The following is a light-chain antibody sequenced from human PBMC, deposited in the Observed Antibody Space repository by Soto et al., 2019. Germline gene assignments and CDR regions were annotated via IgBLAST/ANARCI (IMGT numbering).Light chain of an antibody. CDR3: QHYNSYSEA. V-gene: IGKV1-5*03. CDR1: QTISSW. CDR2: KAS. J-gene: IGKJ1*01. Sequence: IEMPQSPSSLAGSVGDRVTITCRASQTISSWLAWYQQKKGKPPKLLIYKASTLKSGVPSRFRGSGSWTEFTLTISRLQPDDFETYYCQHYNSYSEAFGQGTKVDI.